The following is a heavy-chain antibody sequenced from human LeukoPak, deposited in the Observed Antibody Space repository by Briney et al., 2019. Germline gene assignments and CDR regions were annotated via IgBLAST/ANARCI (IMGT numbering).Heavy chain of an antibody. CDR3: AKEIVGAPTPGAY. Sequence: RSETLSLTCAVSTDSITSNWWSWGRQPPGKGLEWIGEVHKSGSTNYYPSLQSRVTISIDKSKNQIALELTSVTAADTAVYYCAKEIVGAPTPGAYWGQGILVTVSS. CDR1: TDSITSNW. J-gene: IGHJ4*02. D-gene: IGHD1-26*01. CDR2: VHKSGST. V-gene: IGHV4-4*02.